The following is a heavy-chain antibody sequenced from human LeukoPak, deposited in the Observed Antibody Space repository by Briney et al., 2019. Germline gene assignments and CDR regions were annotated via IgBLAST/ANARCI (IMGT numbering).Heavy chain of an antibody. Sequence: SETLSLTCTVSGGSISSSSYYWGWIRQPPGKGLEWIGSIYYSGSTNYNPSLKSRVTISVDTSKNQFSLKLSSVTAADTAVYYCARADRGWFGETFDYWGQGTLVTVSS. V-gene: IGHV4-39*07. CDR2: IYYSGST. CDR3: ARADRGWFGETFDY. J-gene: IGHJ4*02. CDR1: GGSISSSSYY. D-gene: IGHD3-10*01.